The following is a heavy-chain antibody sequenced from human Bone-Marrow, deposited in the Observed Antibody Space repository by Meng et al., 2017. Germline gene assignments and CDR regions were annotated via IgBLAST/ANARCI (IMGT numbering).Heavy chain of an antibody. Sequence: LSLTCAASGFTVSSNYMSWVRQAPGKGLEWVSVIYSGGSTYYADSVKGRFTISRDNSKNTLYLQMNSLRAEDTAVYYCARGGIWFGEWTNWFDPWSQGTLVTVSS. J-gene: IGHJ5*02. V-gene: IGHV3-66*02. CDR3: ARGGIWFGEWTNWFDP. D-gene: IGHD3-10*01. CDR1: GFTVSSNY. CDR2: IYSGGST.